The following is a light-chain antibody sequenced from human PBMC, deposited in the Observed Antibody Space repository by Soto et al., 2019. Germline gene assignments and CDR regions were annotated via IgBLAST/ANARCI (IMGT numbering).Light chain of an antibody. CDR3: SSYAGSHKWV. V-gene: IGLV2-8*01. CDR1: SSDVGGYNY. J-gene: IGLJ3*02. CDR2: EVN. Sequence: QSALTQPPSASGSPGQSVTISCTRTSSDVGGYNYVSWFQQHPGKAPKFMIYEVNKRPSGVPDRFSGSKSGNTASLTVSGLQAEDEADYYCSSYAGSHKWVFGGGTQLTVL.